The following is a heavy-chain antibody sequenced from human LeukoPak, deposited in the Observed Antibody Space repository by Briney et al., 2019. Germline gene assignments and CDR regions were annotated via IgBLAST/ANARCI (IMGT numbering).Heavy chain of an antibody. J-gene: IGHJ4*02. D-gene: IGHD5-12*01. CDR2: ISSSSSTI. CDR1: GFTFSDYS. Sequence: GGSLRLSCVASGFTFSDYSMNWVRQAPGKGLEWVSYISSSSSTIYYADSVKGRFTISRGNAKNSLYLQMNSLRAEDTAVYYCARDRTSGYDFSFDYWGQGTLVTVSS. V-gene: IGHV3-48*01. CDR3: ARDRTSGYDFSFDY.